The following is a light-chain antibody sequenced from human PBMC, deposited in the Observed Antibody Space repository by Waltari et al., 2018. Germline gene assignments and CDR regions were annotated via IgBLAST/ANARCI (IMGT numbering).Light chain of an antibody. Sequence: DIVMTQSPDYLAVSLGERATINCKYSKSVLYSSNNKNYLAWYQQKQGQPPKLLIYWASTRESGVPDRFSGSGSGTDFTLTISSLQAEDVAVYYCQQYYSTPVWTFGQGTKVEIK. V-gene: IGKV4-1*01. CDR1: KSVLYSSNNKNY. CDR2: WAS. J-gene: IGKJ1*01. CDR3: QQYYSTPVWT.